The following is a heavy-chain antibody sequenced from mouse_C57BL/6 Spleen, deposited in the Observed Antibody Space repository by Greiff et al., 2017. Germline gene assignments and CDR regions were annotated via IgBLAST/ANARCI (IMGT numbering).Heavy chain of an antibody. J-gene: IGHJ4*01. V-gene: IGHV5-17*01. Sequence: EVQRVESGGGLVKPGGSLKLSCAASGFTFSDYGMHWVRQAPEKGLEWVAYISSGSSTIYYADTVKGRFTISRDNAKNTLFLQMTSLRSEDTAMYYCARDYDGYYDAMDYWGQGTSVTVSS. CDR3: ARDYDGYYDAMDY. CDR2: ISSGSSTI. D-gene: IGHD2-3*01. CDR1: GFTFSDYG.